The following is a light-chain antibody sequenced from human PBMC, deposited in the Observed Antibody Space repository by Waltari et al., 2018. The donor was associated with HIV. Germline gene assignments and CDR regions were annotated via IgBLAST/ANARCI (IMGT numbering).Light chain of an antibody. CDR2: RNE. CDR1: TSNIGSHY. CDR3: AAWDSSLSGLKWV. J-gene: IGLJ3*02. V-gene: IGLV1-47*01. Sequence: QSVLTQSPSASGTPGQRVTISCSGSTSNIGSHYVYWYQQLPGTAPKLLSYRNESRPSGGLDPVPGSKCGSSSSLAGSGRRSEDEADYYCAAWDSSLSGLKWVFGGGTKLTVL.